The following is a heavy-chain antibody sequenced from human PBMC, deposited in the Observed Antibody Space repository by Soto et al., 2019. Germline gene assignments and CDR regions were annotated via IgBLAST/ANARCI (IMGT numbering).Heavy chain of an antibody. D-gene: IGHD2-2*01. V-gene: IGHV3-21*01. CDR3: AREGGLGYCSTTSCSMDV. Sequence: PGGSLRLSCAASGFTFSSYSMNWVRQAPGKGLEWVSSISSSSSYIYYADSVKGRFTISRDNAKNSLYLQMNSLRAEDTAVYYCAREGGLGYCSTTSCSMDVWGKGTTVTVSS. CDR1: GFTFSSYS. CDR2: ISSSSSYI. J-gene: IGHJ6*03.